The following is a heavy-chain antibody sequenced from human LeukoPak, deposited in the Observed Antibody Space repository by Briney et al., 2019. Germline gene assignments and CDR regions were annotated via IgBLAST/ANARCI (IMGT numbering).Heavy chain of an antibody. CDR1: GFTFSSYS. Sequence: GGSLRLSCAASGFTFSSYSMNWVRQAPGKGLEWVSSISSSSYIYYADSVKGRFTISRDNAKNSLYLQMNSLRAEDTAVYYCACVPAYGDYYFDYWGQGTLVTVSS. V-gene: IGHV3-21*01. CDR2: ISSSSYI. D-gene: IGHD4-17*01. J-gene: IGHJ4*02. CDR3: ACVPAYGDYYFDY.